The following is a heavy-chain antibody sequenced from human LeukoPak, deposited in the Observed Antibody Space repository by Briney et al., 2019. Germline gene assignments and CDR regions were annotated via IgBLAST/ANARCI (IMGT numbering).Heavy chain of an antibody. D-gene: IGHD1-7*01. CDR1: GFTFGNYG. CDR2: ISGSGGTT. J-gene: IGHJ4*02. V-gene: IGHV3-23*01. Sequence: PGGSLRLSCAASGFTFGNYGMSWVRQAPGKGLEWVSGISGSGGTTDYADSVKGRFTISRYNSKNILYLQMNSLRAEDTATYYCAKYPGTTELDSWGQGTLVTVSS. CDR3: AKYPGTTELDS.